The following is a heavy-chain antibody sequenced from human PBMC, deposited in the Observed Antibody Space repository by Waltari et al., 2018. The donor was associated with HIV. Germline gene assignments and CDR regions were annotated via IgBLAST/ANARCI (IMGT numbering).Heavy chain of an antibody. D-gene: IGHD3-16*01. CDR3: AKAPPGDITLLDAFDI. J-gene: IGHJ3*02. CDR1: GFTFSSYA. CDR2: ISGSGGST. Sequence: EVQLLESGGGLVQPGGSLRLSCAASGFTFSSYAVRWVRRPPGTGLEWVSAISGSGGSTYYADSVKGRFTIARDNSKNTLYLQMNSLRAEDTAVYYCAKAPPGDITLLDAFDIWGQGTMVTVSS. V-gene: IGHV3-23*01.